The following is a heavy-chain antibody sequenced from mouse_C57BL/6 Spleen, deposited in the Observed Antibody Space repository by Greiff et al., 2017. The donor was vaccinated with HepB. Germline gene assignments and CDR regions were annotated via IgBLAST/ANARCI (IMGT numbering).Heavy chain of an antibody. V-gene: IGHV1-55*01. CDR1: GYTFTSYW. CDR2: IYPGSGST. J-gene: IGHJ2*01. D-gene: IGHD2-3*01. CDR3: ARFLDDGYYPYYFDY. Sequence: QVQLQQPGAELVKPGASVKMSCKASGYTFTSYWITWVKQRPGQGLEWIGDIYPGSGSTNYNEKFKSKATLTVDTSSSTAYMQLSSLTSEDSAVYYCARFLDDGYYPYYFDYWGQGTTLTVSS.